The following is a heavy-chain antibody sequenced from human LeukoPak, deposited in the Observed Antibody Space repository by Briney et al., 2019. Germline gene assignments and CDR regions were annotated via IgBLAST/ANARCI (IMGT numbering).Heavy chain of an antibody. Sequence: GGSLTLSCAASGFTFSSYSMNWVRQAPGKELESVSYISSSSSTIYYADSVKGRFTISRDNSKNSLYLQMNSLRAEDTAVYYCARDRNTIFGVVIRSEYFDYWGQGTLVTVSS. CDR3: ARDRNTIFGVVIRSEYFDY. J-gene: IGHJ4*02. D-gene: IGHD3-3*01. CDR2: ISSSSSTI. V-gene: IGHV3-48*01. CDR1: GFTFSSYS.